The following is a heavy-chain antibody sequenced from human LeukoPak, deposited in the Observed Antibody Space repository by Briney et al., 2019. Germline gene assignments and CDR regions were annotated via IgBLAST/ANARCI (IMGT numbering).Heavy chain of an antibody. CDR2: ISAYNGDT. CDR3: ARDGGYYYGSGTFVGV. CDR1: GYTFNSFG. J-gene: IGHJ4*02. D-gene: IGHD3-10*01. V-gene: IGHV1-18*01. Sequence: VSVKVSCKASGYTFNSFGISWVRQAPGQGLEWVGWISAYNGDTKYAQKLQGRVTMSTDTSTSTAYMELRSLRSDDTAVYYCARDGGYYYGSGTFVGVWGQGTLVTVSS.